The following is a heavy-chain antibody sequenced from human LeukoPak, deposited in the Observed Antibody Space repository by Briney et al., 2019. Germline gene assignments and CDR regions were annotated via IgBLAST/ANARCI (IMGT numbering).Heavy chain of an antibody. CDR3: ASQGGCSGGSCYKN. V-gene: IGHV4-34*01. D-gene: IGHD2-15*01. CDR1: GVSFSGYC. J-gene: IGHJ1*01. Sequence: TSETLSLTCAVYGVSFSGYCWSWIRQPPGKGLEWIGSIYYSGSTYYNPSLKSRVTISVDTSKNQFSLKLSSVTAADTAVYYCASQGGCSGGSCYKNWGQGTLVTVSS. CDR2: IYYSGST.